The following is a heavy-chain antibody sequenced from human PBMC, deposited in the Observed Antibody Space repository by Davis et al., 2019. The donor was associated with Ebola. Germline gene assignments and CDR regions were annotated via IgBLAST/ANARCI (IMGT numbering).Heavy chain of an antibody. CDR3: AISNLWEVDS. CDR2: ISYGGRT. CDR1: GTSMTSGGYY. Sequence: MPSDTLSLTCPVPGTSMTSGGYYWTWIRQHPGRGLAWIGYISYGGRTSYNPSLKSRITISEDTSKNQFSLKLSSVTAADTAVYYCAISNLWEVDSWGQGSLVTVSS. J-gene: IGHJ4*02. V-gene: IGHV4-31*03. D-gene: IGHD1-26*01.